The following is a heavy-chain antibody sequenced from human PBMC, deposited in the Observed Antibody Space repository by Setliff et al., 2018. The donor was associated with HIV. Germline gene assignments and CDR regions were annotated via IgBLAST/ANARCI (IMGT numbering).Heavy chain of an antibody. V-gene: IGHV4-61*05. J-gene: IGHJ6*03. D-gene: IGHD1-7*01. CDR3: AKGDGTKYYYYYYMDV. Sequence: AETLSLTCTVSGASISSSSHHWAWIRQPPGKGLEWIGYIYYSGSTNYNPSLKSRVTISVDTSKNQFSLKLSSVTAADTAVYYCAKGDGTKYYYYYYMDVWGKGTTVTVSS. CDR1: GASISSSSHH. CDR2: IYYSGST.